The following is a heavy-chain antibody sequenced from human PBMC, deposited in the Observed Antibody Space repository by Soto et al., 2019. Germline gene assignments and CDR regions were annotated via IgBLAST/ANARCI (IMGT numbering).Heavy chain of an antibody. CDR2: ISAYNGNT. D-gene: IGHD6-19*01. CDR1: GYTSTRYA. J-gene: IGHJ4*02. Sequence: ASVKVSCKASGYTSTRYAISWVRQAPGQGLEWMGWISAYNGNTNYAQKFQGRVTMTTDTSTSTAYMDLRSLRSDDTAVYYCARDSRDGSGWHFDYWGQGTLVTVSS. CDR3: ARDSRDGSGWHFDY. V-gene: IGHV1-18*04.